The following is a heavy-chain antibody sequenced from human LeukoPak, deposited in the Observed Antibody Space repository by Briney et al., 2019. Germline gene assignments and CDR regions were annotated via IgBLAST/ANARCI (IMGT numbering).Heavy chain of an antibody. Sequence: GGSLRLSCAASGFTFSSYSMNWVRQAPGKGLEWVSSISSSSSYIYYADSVKGRFTISRDNAKNSLYLQMNSLRAEDTAVYYCARALSGSSWYYRDYYYYYMDVWGKGTTVTVSS. V-gene: IGHV3-21*01. D-gene: IGHD6-13*01. CDR1: GFTFSSYS. CDR3: ARALSGSSWYYRDYYYYYMDV. CDR2: ISSSSSYI. J-gene: IGHJ6*03.